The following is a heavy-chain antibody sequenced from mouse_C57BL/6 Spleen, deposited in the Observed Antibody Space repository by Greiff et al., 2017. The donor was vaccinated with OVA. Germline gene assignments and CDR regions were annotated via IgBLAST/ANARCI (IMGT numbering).Heavy chain of an antibody. Sequence: QVQLKESGPGLVQPSQSLSITCTVSGFSLTSYGVHWVRQSPGKGLEWLGVIWSGGSTDYNAAFISRLSISKDNSKSQVFFKMNSLQADDTAIDYCARKVYDYDVFAYWGQGTLVTVSA. CDR1: GFSLTSYG. J-gene: IGHJ3*01. CDR2: IWSGGST. V-gene: IGHV2-2*01. CDR3: ARKVYDYDVFAY. D-gene: IGHD2-4*01.